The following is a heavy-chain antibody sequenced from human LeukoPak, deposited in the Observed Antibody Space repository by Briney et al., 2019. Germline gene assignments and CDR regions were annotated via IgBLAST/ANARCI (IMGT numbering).Heavy chain of an antibody. CDR3: ARDGAAEAIDY. V-gene: IGHV3-21*01. Sequence: TGGSLRLSCATSGFIFSHYWMSWVRQAPGKGLEWVSSISSSSSYIYYADSVKGRFTISRDNAKNSLYLQMNSLRAEDTAVYYCARDGAAEAIDYWGQGTLVTVSS. CDR2: ISSSSSYI. CDR1: GFIFSHYW. J-gene: IGHJ4*02. D-gene: IGHD6-13*01.